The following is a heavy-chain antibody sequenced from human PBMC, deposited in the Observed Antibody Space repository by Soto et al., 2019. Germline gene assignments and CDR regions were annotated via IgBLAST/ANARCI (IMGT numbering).Heavy chain of an antibody. V-gene: IGHV3-23*01. Sequence: EVQLLESGGGLVQPGGSLRLSCAASGFTFSSYAMSWVRQAPGKGLEWVSAISGSGGSTYYADSVKGRFTISRDNSKNTLYLQMNSLRAEDTAVYYCAKIPGGWQLWDPSPSDYWGQGTLVTVSS. J-gene: IGHJ4*02. CDR1: GFTFSSYA. D-gene: IGHD5-18*01. CDR3: AKIPGGWQLWDPSPSDY. CDR2: ISGSGGST.